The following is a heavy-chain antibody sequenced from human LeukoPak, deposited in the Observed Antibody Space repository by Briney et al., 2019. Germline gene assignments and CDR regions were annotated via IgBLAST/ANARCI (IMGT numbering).Heavy chain of an antibody. V-gene: IGHV3-23*01. J-gene: IGHJ1*01. CDR2: ISGSGGST. CDR3: AKEEGSSSWHPEYFQH. CDR1: GFTLSSYA. Sequence: GGPLRLSCAASGFTLSSYAMSWVRQAPGKGLEWVSAISGSGGSTYYADSVKGRFTISRDNSKNTLYLQTNSLRAEDTAVYYCAKEEGSSSWHPEYFQHWGQGTLVTVSS. D-gene: IGHD6-13*01.